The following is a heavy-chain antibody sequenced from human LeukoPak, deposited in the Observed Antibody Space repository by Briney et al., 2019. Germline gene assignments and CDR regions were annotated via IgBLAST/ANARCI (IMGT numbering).Heavy chain of an antibody. CDR2: IYHSGST. V-gene: IGHV4-38-2*01. Sequence: PSETLSLTCAVSGYSISSGYYWDWIRQPPGKGLEWIGSIYHSGSTYYSPSLKSRVTISVDTSKNQFSLNLSSVTAADTAVYYCARSRERNRFGELGYWGQGTLVTVSS. CDR3: ARSRERNRFGELGY. CDR1: GYSISSGYY. D-gene: IGHD3-10*01. J-gene: IGHJ4*02.